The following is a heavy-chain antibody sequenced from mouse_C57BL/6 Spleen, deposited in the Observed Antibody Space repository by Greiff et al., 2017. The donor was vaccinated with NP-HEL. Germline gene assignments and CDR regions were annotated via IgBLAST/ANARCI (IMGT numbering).Heavy chain of an antibody. CDR3: ARSKTGTSFDY. Sequence: QVQLKESGAELVRPGTSVKVSCKASGYAFTNYLIEWVKQRPGQGLEWIGVINPGSGGTNYNEKFKGKATLTADKSSSTAYMQLSSLTSEDSAVYFCARSKTGTSFDYWGQGTTLTVSS. V-gene: IGHV1-54*01. CDR1: GYAFTNYL. D-gene: IGHD4-1*01. J-gene: IGHJ2*01. CDR2: INPGSGGT.